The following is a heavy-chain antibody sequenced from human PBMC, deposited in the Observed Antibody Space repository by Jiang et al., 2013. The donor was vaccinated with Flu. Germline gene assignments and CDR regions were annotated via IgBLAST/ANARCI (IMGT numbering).Heavy chain of an antibody. CDR1: GGSISSGGYY. V-gene: IGHV4-31*03. CDR2: IYYSGST. J-gene: IGHJ6*01. D-gene: IGHD5-24*01. CDR3: ARDRLLNHKIPTNGMDV. Sequence: GPGLVKPSQTLSLTCTVSGGSISSGGYYWSWIRQHPGKGLEWIGYIYYSGSTYYNPSLKSRVTISVDTSKNQFSLKLSSVTAADTAVYYCARDRLLNHKIPTNGMDVWGPRDHGHRLL.